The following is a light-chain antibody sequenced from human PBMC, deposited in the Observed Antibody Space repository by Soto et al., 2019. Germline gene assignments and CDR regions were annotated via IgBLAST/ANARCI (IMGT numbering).Light chain of an antibody. CDR2: GAS. V-gene: IGKV3-20*01. CDR3: QQYGNSPRT. J-gene: IGKJ1*01. CDR1: QSVSSNY. Sequence: EIVLTQSPGTLSLSPGERATLSCRASQSVSSNYLAWYQQKPGQAPRLLFYGASSRATGIPDRFSASGSGTDFTLTISRLEPEDFAVYYCQQYGNSPRTFGQGAKVDIK.